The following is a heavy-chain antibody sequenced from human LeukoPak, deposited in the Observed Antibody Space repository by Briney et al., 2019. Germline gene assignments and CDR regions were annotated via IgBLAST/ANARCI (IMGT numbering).Heavy chain of an antibody. Sequence: PGGSLRLSCPASGFTFSSDSMNWVRQAPGKGLEWVSSISSSSSYIYYADSVKGRFTISRDNAKNSLYLQMNSLRAEDTAVYYCISFVGSPDASEIWGQGTMVTVSS. D-gene: IGHD1-26*01. CDR3: ISFVGSPDASEI. CDR1: GFTFSSDS. CDR2: ISSSSSYI. V-gene: IGHV3-21*01. J-gene: IGHJ3*02.